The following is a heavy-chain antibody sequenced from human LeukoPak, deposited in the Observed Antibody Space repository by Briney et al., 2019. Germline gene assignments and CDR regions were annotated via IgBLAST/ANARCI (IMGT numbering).Heavy chain of an antibody. Sequence: SETLSLTCVVSGVFISFSNYYWVWIRQAPGKGLEWIGNIYHSGTTSYNPSLGSRVTISLDTTKKQFSQKLNPVTAADTAVYYCALPLRFSWGNWFDPWGQGTLVTVSS. CDR3: ALPLRFSWGNWFDP. CDR1: GVFISFSNYY. V-gene: IGHV4-39*01. D-gene: IGHD3-3*01. CDR2: IYHSGTT. J-gene: IGHJ5*02.